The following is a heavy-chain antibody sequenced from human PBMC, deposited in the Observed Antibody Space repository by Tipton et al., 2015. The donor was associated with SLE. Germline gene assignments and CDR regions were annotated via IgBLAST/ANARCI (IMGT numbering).Heavy chain of an antibody. CDR3: XTVXXXAXXX. CDR2: IIPIIGTA. CDR1: GGTFSSYA. V-gene: IGHV1-69*13. Sequence: QSGAEVKKPGASVKVSCKASGGTFSSYAISWVRQAPGQGLEWMGGIIPIIGTANYAQKFQGRVTITADESTSTAYMELSSLRSEDTXVYXXXTVXXXAXXXWXXXALXTVSS. J-gene: IGHJ3*01.